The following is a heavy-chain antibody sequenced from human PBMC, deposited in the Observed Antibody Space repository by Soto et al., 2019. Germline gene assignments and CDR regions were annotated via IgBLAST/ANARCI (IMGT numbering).Heavy chain of an antibody. Sequence: QVQLQQWGAGLLKPSETLSLTCAVYGGSFSGYYWSWIRQPPGKGLEWIGEINHSGSTNYNPSLKSRVTISVDTSKHQFSLKLSSVTAADTAVYYCARGRDSSGYYPINYFDYWGQGTLVTVSS. J-gene: IGHJ4*02. V-gene: IGHV4-34*01. CDR3: ARGRDSSGYYPINYFDY. CDR2: INHSGST. CDR1: GGSFSGYY. D-gene: IGHD3-22*01.